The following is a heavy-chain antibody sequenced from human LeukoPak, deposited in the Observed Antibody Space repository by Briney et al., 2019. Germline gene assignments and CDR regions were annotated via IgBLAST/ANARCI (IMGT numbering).Heavy chain of an antibody. CDR1: GASVISGPHY. D-gene: IGHD7-27*01. Sequence: SETLSLTCSVSGASVISGPHYWSWIRQPPGKGLDWIGYGVYPESTNYNPSLKSRVTISVDTSKRQFPLQLRSVTAADTAIYYCARDNWGSLDYWGQGILVTVSS. V-gene: IGHV4-61*01. J-gene: IGHJ4*02. CDR2: GVYPEST. CDR3: ARDNWGSLDY.